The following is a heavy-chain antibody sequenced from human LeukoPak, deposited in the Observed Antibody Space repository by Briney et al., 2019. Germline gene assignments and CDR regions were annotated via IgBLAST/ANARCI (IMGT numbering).Heavy chain of an antibody. CDR1: GYTFTGYC. V-gene: IGHV1-2*02. Sequence: ASVKVSCKASGYTFTGYCMHWVRQAPGQGLEWMGWINPNSGGTNYAQKFQGRVTMTRDTSISTAYMELSRLRSDDTAVYYCARSKPKRYYYYYMDVWGKGTTVTVSS. CDR3: ARSKPKRYYYYYMDV. CDR2: INPNSGGT. J-gene: IGHJ6*03.